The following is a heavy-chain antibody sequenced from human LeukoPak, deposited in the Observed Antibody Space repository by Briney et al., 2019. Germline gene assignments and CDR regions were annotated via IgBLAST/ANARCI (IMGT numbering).Heavy chain of an antibody. D-gene: IGHD2-21*02. J-gene: IGHJ4*02. CDR1: GYTFTSYG. CDR2: ISAYNGNT. V-gene: IGHV1-18*01. CDR3: ARVDIVVVTGDY. Sequence: ASVKVSCKASGYTFTSYGIIWVRQAPGQGLEWMGWISAYNGNTNYAQKLKGRVTMTTDTSTSTAYMELRSLRSEDTDVYYCARVDIVVVTGDYWGQGTLVTVSP.